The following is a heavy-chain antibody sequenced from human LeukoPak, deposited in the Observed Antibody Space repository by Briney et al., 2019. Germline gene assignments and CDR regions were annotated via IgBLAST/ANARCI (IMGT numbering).Heavy chain of an antibody. V-gene: IGHV3-9*01. CDR1: GFSFDDYA. D-gene: IGHD6-13*01. CDR3: AKDNLAAAGIYSWFDA. Sequence: GGSLRLSCAASGFSFDDYAMHWVRQAPGKGLEWVSGISWNGGSIEYADSVKGRFTISRDNAKNSLFLQMSSLRAEDTALYYCAKDNLAAAGIYSWFDAWGQGTLVTVSS. J-gene: IGHJ5*02. CDR2: ISWNGGSI.